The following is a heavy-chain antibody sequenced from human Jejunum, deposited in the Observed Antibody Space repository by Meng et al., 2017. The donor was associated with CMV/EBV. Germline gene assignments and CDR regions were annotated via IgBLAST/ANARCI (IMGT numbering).Heavy chain of an antibody. Sequence: SGYIVHNYWIAWVRQMPGKGLEWMGIIFPGDSDTRYSPSFEGQVTLSVDRSTSTAYMQWSSLKASDTAIYYCAREMIRGVVDSWGQGTRVTVSS. V-gene: IGHV5-51*01. CDR3: AREMIRGVVDS. J-gene: IGHJ4*02. D-gene: IGHD3-10*01. CDR2: IFPGDSDT. CDR1: GYIVHNYW.